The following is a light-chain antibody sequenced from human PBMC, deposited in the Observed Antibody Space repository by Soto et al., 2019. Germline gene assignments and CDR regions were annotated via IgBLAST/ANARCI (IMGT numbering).Light chain of an antibody. V-gene: IGLV2-23*01. CDR2: NEH. CDR3: CSYSSDATFV. J-gene: IGLJ1*01. Sequence: QSALTQPASVSGSPGQSITISCTGTVNDVGSYNMVSWYQLYPGEAPRNLIYNEHKRPSGVPNRFSGSKSGNTASLTISPLQAEDEATYLCCSYSSDATFVFGPGTKLTVL. CDR1: VNDVGSYNM.